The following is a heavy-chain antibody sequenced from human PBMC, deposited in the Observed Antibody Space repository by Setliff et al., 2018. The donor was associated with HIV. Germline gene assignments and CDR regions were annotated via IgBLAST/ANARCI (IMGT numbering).Heavy chain of an antibody. CDR2: IYQTGSI. CDR1: GYSISNSYY. V-gene: IGHV4-38-2*02. CDR3: ARQAWHSGRNGYFVDY. D-gene: IGHD3-22*01. Sequence: SETLSLTCSVSGYSISNSYYWGWFRQSPGKGLEWIATIYQTGSIYYNPSLQNRVTLLLDMSKNQFSLKLSSATAADTAVYYCARQAWHSGRNGYFVDYWGQGMLVTVSS. J-gene: IGHJ4*02.